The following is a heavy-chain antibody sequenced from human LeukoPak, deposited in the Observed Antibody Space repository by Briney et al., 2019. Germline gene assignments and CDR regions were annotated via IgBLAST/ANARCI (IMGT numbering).Heavy chain of an antibody. CDR3: ARGLSGYDYWGY. J-gene: IGHJ4*02. Sequence: GASVKVSCKASGGTFSSYAISWVRQAPGQGLEWMGGIIPIFGTTNYAQKFQGRVTITADESTSTAYMELSSLRSEDTAVYYCARGLSGYDYWGYWGQGTLVTVSS. V-gene: IGHV1-69*13. CDR1: GGTFSSYA. CDR2: IIPIFGTT. D-gene: IGHD5-12*01.